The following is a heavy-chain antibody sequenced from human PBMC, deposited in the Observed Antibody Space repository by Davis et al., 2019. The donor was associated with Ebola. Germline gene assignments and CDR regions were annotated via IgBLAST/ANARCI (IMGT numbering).Heavy chain of an antibody. J-gene: IGHJ4*02. D-gene: IGHD1-26*01. CDR1: GFTFSSYG. CDR3: ARWASVGY. Sequence: GESLKISCAASGFTFSSYGMHWVRQAPEKGLEWVATIKADGSAKYYVDSVKGRFTISRDNVKNSLYLQMDSLRAEDTAVYYCARWASVGYWGQGTLVTVSS. CDR2: IKADGSAK. V-gene: IGHV3-7*01.